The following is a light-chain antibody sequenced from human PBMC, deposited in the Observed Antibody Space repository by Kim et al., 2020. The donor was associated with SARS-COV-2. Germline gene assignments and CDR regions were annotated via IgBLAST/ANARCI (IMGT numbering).Light chain of an antibody. V-gene: IGLV2-14*04. CDR2: DVS. CDR1: SSDVGGYKY. J-gene: IGLJ3*02. Sequence: GQSITIYCTGTSSDVGGYKYISWYQQHPSKAPKNMIYDVSKRPSGVSNRFSGSKSGNTASLTISGLQTEDEADYYCSSYTSNNTWVFGGGTQLTVL. CDR3: SSYTSNNTWV.